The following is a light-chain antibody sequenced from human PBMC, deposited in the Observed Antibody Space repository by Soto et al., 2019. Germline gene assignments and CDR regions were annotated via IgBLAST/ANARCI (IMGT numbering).Light chain of an antibody. CDR3: QQQSNWPLT. J-gene: IGKJ4*01. V-gene: IGKV3-11*01. CDR1: QSVGTN. CDR2: EAS. Sequence: EIVLTQSPATLSLSPGERATLSCRASQSVGTNFAWYQQKPGQAPGLLIYEASTRATGIPARFSGSGSGTDSTLTISSLEPEDFAVYYCQQQSNWPLTVGGGTKVEI.